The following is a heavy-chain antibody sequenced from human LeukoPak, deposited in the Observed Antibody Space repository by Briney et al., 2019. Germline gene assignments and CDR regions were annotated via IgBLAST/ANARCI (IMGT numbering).Heavy chain of an antibody. J-gene: IGHJ4*02. Sequence: ASVKVSCKASGYTFTDYYMHWVRQAPGQGLEWMGWINPNSGGTNYAQKFQGRVTMTRDTSINTAYVELSRLRSDDTAVYYCAREEGEWFGELFLPFNYWGQGTLVTVSS. CDR1: GYTFTDYY. V-gene: IGHV1-2*02. CDR3: AREEGEWFGELFLPFNY. CDR2: INPNSGGT. D-gene: IGHD3-10*01.